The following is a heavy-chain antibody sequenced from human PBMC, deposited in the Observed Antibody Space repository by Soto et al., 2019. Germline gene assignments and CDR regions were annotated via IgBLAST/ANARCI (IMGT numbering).Heavy chain of an antibody. J-gene: IGHJ3*02. D-gene: IGHD3-3*01. CDR1: GFTLSSLA. CDR3: AKDLDVEHQAIFDI. CDR2: ISGSGGST. V-gene: IGHV3-23*01. Sequence: AGGSLRLSCAASGFTLSSLAMSWVRQAPGKGLEWVSAISGSGGSTYYADSVKGRFTISRDNSKNTLYLQMNSLRAEDTAVYYCAKDLDVEHQAIFDIWGQGTMVTVSS.